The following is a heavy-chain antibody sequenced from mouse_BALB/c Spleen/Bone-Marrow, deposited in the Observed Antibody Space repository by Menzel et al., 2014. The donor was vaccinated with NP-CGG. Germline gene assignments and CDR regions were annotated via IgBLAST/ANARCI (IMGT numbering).Heavy chain of an antibody. D-gene: IGHD2-3*01. Sequence: VQLQQSGAELVKPGAPVKLSCKASGYTFTSYWMNWVKQRPGRGLEWIGRIDPSDSETHYNQKFKDKATLTVDKSSSTAYIQLSSLTSEDSAVYYCARSHGYYPYWYFDVWGAATTVIFS. CDR2: IDPSDSET. CDR3: ARSHGYYPYWYFDV. J-gene: IGHJ1*01. V-gene: IGHV1-69*02. CDR1: GYTFTSYW.